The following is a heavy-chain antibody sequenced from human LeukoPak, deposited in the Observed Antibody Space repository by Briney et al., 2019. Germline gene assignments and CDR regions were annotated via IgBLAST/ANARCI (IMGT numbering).Heavy chain of an antibody. V-gene: IGHV4-39*07. D-gene: IGHD3-16*01. J-gene: IGHJ4*02. CDR3: ARAPGEGGVPPIYFDY. Sequence: PSETLSLTCTVSGGSISSSSYYWGWIRQPPGKGLEWIGSIYYSGSTYYNPSLKSRVTISVDTSKNQFSLKLSSVTAADTAVYYCARAPGEGGVPPIYFDYWGQGTLVTVSS. CDR2: IYYSGST. CDR1: GGSISSSSYY.